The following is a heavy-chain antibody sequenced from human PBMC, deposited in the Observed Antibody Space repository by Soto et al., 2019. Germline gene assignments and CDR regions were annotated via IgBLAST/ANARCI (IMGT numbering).Heavy chain of an antibody. D-gene: IGHD3-9*01. CDR2: ISYDGSNK. Sequence: PGGSLRLSCATSGFILSTYAMHWVRQAPGKGLEWVAVISYDGSNKYYADSVKGRFTISRDNSKNTLYLQMSSLTTEDTAVYYCARPGSGYDVLTGQYFYYYHTMDVWGQGTTVTVSS. CDR3: ARPGSGYDVLTGQYFYYYHTMDV. J-gene: IGHJ6*02. CDR1: GFILSTYA. V-gene: IGHV3-30-3*01.